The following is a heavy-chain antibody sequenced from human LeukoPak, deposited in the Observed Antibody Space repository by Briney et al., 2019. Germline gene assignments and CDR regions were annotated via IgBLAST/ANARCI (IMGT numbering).Heavy chain of an antibody. V-gene: IGHV3-30*02. D-gene: IGHD6-13*01. Sequence: GGSLRLSCAASGFTFSSYGMHWVRQAPGKGLEWVAFIRYDGSNKYYADSVKGRFTISRDNSKNTLYLQMNSLRAEDTAVYYCAKDRRGRDSSSWYTFDYWGQGTLVTVSS. CDR3: AKDRRGRDSSSWYTFDY. CDR2: IRYDGSNK. J-gene: IGHJ4*02. CDR1: GFTFSSYG.